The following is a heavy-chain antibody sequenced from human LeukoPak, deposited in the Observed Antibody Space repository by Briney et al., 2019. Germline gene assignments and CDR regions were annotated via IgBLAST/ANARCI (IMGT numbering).Heavy chain of an antibody. D-gene: IGHD2-2*01. CDR2: IYYGGST. CDR1: GGSISSYY. Sequence: PSQTLSLTCTVSGGSISSYYWSWIRQPPGKGLEWIGYIYYGGSTNYNPSLKSRVTISVDTSKNQFPLKLSSVTAADTAVYYCARGYCSSTSCYGFDYWGQGTLVTVSS. V-gene: IGHV4-59*12. J-gene: IGHJ4*02. CDR3: ARGYCSSTSCYGFDY.